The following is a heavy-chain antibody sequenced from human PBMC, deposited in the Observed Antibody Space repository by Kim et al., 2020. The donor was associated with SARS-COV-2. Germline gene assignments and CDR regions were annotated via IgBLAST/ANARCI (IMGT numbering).Heavy chain of an antibody. CDR2: IGTAGDT. CDR3: ARGYSSSWYWAFDI. J-gene: IGHJ3*02. V-gene: IGHV3-13*01. D-gene: IGHD6-13*01. Sequence: GGERGLSCAASGFTFSSYDMHWVRQATGKGLEWVSAIGTAGDTYYPGSVKGRFTISRENAKNSLYLQMNSLRAGDTAVYYCARGYSSSWYWAFDIWGQGT. CDR1: GFTFSSYD.